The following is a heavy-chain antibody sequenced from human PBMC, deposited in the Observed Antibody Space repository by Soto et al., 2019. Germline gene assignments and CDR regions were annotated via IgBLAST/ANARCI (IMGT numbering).Heavy chain of an antibody. CDR1: GGSVSSSNW. J-gene: IGHJ3*02. CDR2: IYHSGSA. V-gene: IGHV4-4*02. Sequence: QVQLQESGPGLVKPSGTLSLTCAVSGGSVSSSNWWSWVRQSPGKGLEWMGEIYHSGSAHYNPSLKSRATIALGKSKNQFALRLTSVTAADTAVYYCARVPCVVVSADDAFDIWGPGTRVIVSS. D-gene: IGHD2-21*02. CDR3: ARVPCVVVSADDAFDI.